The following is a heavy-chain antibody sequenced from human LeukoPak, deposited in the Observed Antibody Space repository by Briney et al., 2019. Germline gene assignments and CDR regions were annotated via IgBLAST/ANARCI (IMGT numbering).Heavy chain of an antibody. CDR1: GFSIRYDY. Sequence: GGSLRLSCAVSGFSIRYDYMSWVRQAPGEGLEWISLIYSGDSTYYANSVKGRFTISRDSSKNTLYLQMDSLTAEDTAVYYCARDNGYSTGLTYLDYWGQGTLVTVSS. CDR3: ARDNGYSTGLTYLDY. J-gene: IGHJ4*02. CDR2: IYSGDST. D-gene: IGHD6-19*01. V-gene: IGHV3-66*01.